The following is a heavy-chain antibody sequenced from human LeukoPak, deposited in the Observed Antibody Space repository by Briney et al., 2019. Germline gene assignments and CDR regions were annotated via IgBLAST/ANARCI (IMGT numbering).Heavy chain of an antibody. CDR1: GGTFSSYA. CDR2: IIPIFGTA. V-gene: IGHV1-69*06. CDR3: AWGAAAASNWFAP. J-gene: IGHJ5*02. D-gene: IGHD6-13*01. Sequence: SVKVSCKASGGTFSSYAISWVRQAPGQGLEWMGGIIPIFGTANYAQKFQGRVTITADKSTSTAYMELSSLRSEDTAVYYCAWGAAAASNWFAPWGQGTLVTVSS.